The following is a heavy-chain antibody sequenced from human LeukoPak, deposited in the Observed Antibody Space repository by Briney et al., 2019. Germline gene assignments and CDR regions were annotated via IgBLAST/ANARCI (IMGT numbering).Heavy chain of an antibody. Sequence: ASVKVSCKASGYTFTSYDINWVRQATGQGLEWMGWMNPNSGNTGYAQKFQGRVTMTRNTSISTAYMELSSLRSEDTAVYYCARAPPWSGYPDYWGQGTLVTVSS. V-gene: IGHV1-8*01. D-gene: IGHD3-3*01. J-gene: IGHJ4*02. CDR1: GYTFTSYD. CDR3: ARAPPWSGYPDY. CDR2: MNPNSGNT.